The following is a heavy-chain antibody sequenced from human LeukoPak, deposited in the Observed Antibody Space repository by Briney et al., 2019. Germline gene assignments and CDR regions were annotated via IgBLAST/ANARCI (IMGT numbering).Heavy chain of an antibody. J-gene: IGHJ5*02. CDR3: ARDSPSNWFDP. Sequence: PSETLSLTCTVSGGSISSYYWSWIRQPPGKGLEWIGYIYYSGSTNYNPSLKSRVTISVDTSKNQFSLKLSSVTAADTAVYYCARDSPSNWFDPWGQGTLVTVSS. V-gene: IGHV4-59*01. CDR2: IYYSGST. CDR1: GGSISSYY.